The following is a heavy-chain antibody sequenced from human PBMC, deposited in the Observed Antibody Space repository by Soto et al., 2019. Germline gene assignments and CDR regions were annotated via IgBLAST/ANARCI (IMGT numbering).Heavy chain of an antibody. V-gene: IGHV1-46*01. J-gene: IGHJ5*02. CDR1: GYTFTSYY. CDR3: ARRSVSQLGHNWFDP. CDR2: INPSGGST. D-gene: IGHD6-6*01. Sequence: QVQLVQSGAEVKKPGASVKVSCKASGYTFTSYYMHWVRQAPGQGLEWMGIINPSGGSTSYAQKFQGSVTMTRDTSTSTVYMELSSLRSEDTAVYYCARRSVSQLGHNWFDPWGQGTLVTVSS.